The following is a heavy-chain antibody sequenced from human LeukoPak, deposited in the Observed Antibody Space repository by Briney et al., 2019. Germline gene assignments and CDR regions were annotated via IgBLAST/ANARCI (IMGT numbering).Heavy chain of an antibody. CDR3: AKILPDTVTADY. CDR2: ISYDGSNK. Sequence: PGGSLRLSCAASGFTFSSYGMYWVRQAPGKGLEWVAVISYDGSNKYYADSVKGRFTISRDNSKNTLYLQMNSLRAEETAVYYCAKILPDTVTADYWGQGTLVTVSS. D-gene: IGHD4-11*01. V-gene: IGHV3-30*18. CDR1: GFTFSSYG. J-gene: IGHJ4*02.